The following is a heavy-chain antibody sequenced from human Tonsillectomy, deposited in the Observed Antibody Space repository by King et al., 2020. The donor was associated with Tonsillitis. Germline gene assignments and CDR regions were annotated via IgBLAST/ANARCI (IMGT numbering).Heavy chain of an antibody. D-gene: IGHD3-10*01. J-gene: IGHJ6*02. V-gene: IGHV3-21*01. CDR2: VSSSSRYI. CDR3: ARDGVTMVRGVIIGYYGLDV. Sequence: VQLVESGGGLVKPGGSLRLYCAASGFTFSTYDMNWVRQAPGKGLEWVSSVSSSSRYIYYADSVKGRFTIFRDNAKNSLYLQMNSLRAEDTAVYYCARDGVTMVRGVIIGYYGLDVWGQGTMVSVSS. CDR1: GFTFSTYD.